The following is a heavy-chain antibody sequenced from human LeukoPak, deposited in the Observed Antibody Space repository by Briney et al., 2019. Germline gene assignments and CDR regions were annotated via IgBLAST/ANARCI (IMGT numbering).Heavy chain of an antibody. Sequence: GASVKVSCKASGGTFSSYAISWVRQAPGQGLEWMGGIIPIFGTANYAQKFQGRVMITADKSTSTAYMELSSLSSEDTAVYYCASTVRTPISSSWYNYHYYYYMDVWGKGTTVTVSS. D-gene: IGHD6-13*01. CDR1: GGTFSSYA. CDR3: ASTVRTPISSSWYNYHYYYYMDV. CDR2: IIPIFGTA. V-gene: IGHV1-69*06. J-gene: IGHJ6*03.